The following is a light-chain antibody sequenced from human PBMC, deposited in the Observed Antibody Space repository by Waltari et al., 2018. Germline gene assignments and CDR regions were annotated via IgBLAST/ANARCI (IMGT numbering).Light chain of an antibody. CDR3: QQRSNWPLT. Sequence: EIVLTQSPGTLSLSPGERATLSCRASQSVSSNYLAWYQQKPGQAPRPLIYGASSRATGIPDRFSGSGSGTDFTLTISSLDPEDFAVYFCQQRSNWPLTFGGGTKVEIK. CDR1: QSVSSNY. J-gene: IGKJ4*01. CDR2: GAS. V-gene: IGKV3D-20*02.